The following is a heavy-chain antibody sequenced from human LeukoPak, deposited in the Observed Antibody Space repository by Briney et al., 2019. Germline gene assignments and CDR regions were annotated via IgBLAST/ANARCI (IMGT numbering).Heavy chain of an antibody. CDR2: INPNSGGT. CDR3: ARGPVGPEWLVWDFGY. J-gene: IGHJ4*02. Sequence: ASVKVSCKASGYTFTGYYMHWVRQAPGQGLEWMGWINPNSGGTNYAQKFQGRVTMTRDTSISTAYMELSRLRSDDTAVYYCARGPVGPEWLVWDFGYWGQGTLVTVSS. CDR1: GYTFTGYY. V-gene: IGHV1-2*02. D-gene: IGHD6-19*01.